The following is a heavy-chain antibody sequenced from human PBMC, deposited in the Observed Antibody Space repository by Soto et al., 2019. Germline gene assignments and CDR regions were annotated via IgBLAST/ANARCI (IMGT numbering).Heavy chain of an antibody. V-gene: IGHV1-18*01. Sequence: QVQLVQSGAEVKKPGASVKVSCKASGYTFTSYGISWVRQAPGQGLARMGWISAYNGNTNYAQKLQGRVTMTTDTSTSTAAMELRSLRSDATAVYYCARDKGSYGYVWGCYRNWGQGTLVTVSS. J-gene: IGHJ4*02. CDR2: ISAYNGNT. D-gene: IGHD3-16*02. CDR1: GYTFTSYG. CDR3: ARDKGSYGYVWGCYRN.